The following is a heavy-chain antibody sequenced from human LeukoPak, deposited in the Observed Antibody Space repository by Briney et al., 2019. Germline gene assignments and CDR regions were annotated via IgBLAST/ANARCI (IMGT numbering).Heavy chain of an antibody. CDR2: ISSSRSYT. Sequence: PGGSLRLSCAASGCIFSDYYMTWIRQAPGKGLEWVSDISSSRSYTNYTDSVKGRFTIYRDNAKNSRYLQMNSLRADDTAVYYCASGGGGMVIGDYWGQGTLVTVSS. CDR1: GCIFSDYY. J-gene: IGHJ4*02. V-gene: IGHV3-11*03. D-gene: IGHD3-16*01. CDR3: ASGGGGMVIGDY.